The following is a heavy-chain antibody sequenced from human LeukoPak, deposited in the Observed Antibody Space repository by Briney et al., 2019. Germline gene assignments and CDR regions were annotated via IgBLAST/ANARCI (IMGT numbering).Heavy chain of an antibody. D-gene: IGHD4-17*01. CDR2: IYYSGST. V-gene: IGHV4-31*03. CDR3: AKGTVTTTTPFDP. J-gene: IGHJ5*02. CDR1: GGSISSGGYY. Sequence: PSQTLSLTCTVSGGSISSGGYYWSWIRQHPGKGLEWIGYIYYSGSTYYNPSLKSRVTISVDTSKNQFSLKLNSVTAADTAMYYCAKGTVTTTTPFDPWGQGALVTVSS.